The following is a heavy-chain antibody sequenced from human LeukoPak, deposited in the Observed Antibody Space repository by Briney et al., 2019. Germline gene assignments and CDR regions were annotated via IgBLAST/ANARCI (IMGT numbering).Heavy chain of an antibody. V-gene: IGHV3-13*01. J-gene: IGHJ4*02. D-gene: IGHD3-10*01. CDR2: IGTAGDT. CDR1: GFTFSSYD. CDR3: ASLLLWFGELPNPSFDY. Sequence: PGGSLRLSCAAFGFTFSSYDMHWVRQATGKGLEWVSAIGTAGDTYYPGSVKGRFTISRENAKNSLYLQMNSLRAGDTAVYYCASLLLWFGELPNPSFDYWGQGTLVTVSS.